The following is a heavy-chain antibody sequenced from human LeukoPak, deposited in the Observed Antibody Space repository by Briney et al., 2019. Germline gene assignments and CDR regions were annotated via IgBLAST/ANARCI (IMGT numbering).Heavy chain of an antibody. CDR1: GFTFITYA. Sequence: GGSLRLSCAASGFTFITYAFHWVRQAPGRGLEYVSAISNNGEDTSYAESVQGRFTISRDNSKNTLYLQMGSLRAEDMAVYYCVRGGGVVAGTYDYWGQGTLVTVSS. CDR2: ISNNGEDT. CDR3: VRGGGVVAGTYDY. D-gene: IGHD6-19*01. V-gene: IGHV3-64*02. J-gene: IGHJ4*02.